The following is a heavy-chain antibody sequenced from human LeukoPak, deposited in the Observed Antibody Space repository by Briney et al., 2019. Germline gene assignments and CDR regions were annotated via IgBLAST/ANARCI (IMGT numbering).Heavy chain of an antibody. CDR2: ISGSGGST. CDR3: AKDISQLYCSSTSCYEVSDY. V-gene: IGHV3-23*01. CDR1: GFTFSSYW. J-gene: IGHJ4*02. Sequence: GGSLRLSCAASGFTFSSYWMSWVRQAPGKGLEWVSAISGSGGSTYYADSVKGRFTISRDNSKNTLYLQMNSLRAEDTAVYYCAKDISQLYCSSTSCYEVSDYWGQGTLVTVSS. D-gene: IGHD2-2*01.